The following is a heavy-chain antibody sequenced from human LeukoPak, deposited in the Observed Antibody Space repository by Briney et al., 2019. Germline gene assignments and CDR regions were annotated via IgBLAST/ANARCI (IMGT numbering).Heavy chain of an antibody. Sequence: PGGSVRLSCGASGFTVSSNYMSWVRQAPGKGLEWVSVIYSGGSTYYADSVKGRFTISRDNSKNTLYLQMNSLRAEDTAVYYCARGGVTQDYWGQGTLVTVSS. J-gene: IGHJ4*02. CDR3: ARGGVTQDY. D-gene: IGHD2-21*02. CDR2: IYSGGST. CDR1: GFTVSSNY. V-gene: IGHV3-66*01.